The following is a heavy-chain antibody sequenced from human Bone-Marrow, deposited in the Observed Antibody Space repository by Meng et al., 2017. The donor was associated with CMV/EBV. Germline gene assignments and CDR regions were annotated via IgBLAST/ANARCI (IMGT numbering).Heavy chain of an antibody. Sequence: GESLKISCAASGFTFSSYWMSWVRQAPGKGLVWVSRINSDGSSTSYADSVKGRFTISRDNAKNTLYLQMNSLRAEDTAVYYCARVLAGPDYDFWSGYLNYFDYWGQGTLVTVSS. D-gene: IGHD3-3*01. CDR2: INSDGSST. CDR3: ARVLAGPDYDFWSGYLNYFDY. J-gene: IGHJ4*02. CDR1: GFTFSSYW. V-gene: IGHV3-74*01.